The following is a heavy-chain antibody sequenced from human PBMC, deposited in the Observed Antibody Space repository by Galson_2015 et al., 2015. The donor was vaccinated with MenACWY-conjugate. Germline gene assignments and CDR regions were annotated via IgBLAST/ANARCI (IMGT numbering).Heavy chain of an antibody. Sequence: SLRLSCAASGFTFSTYAMSWVRQAPGKGLVWVSAITNVADITYYADSVKGRFTISRDKSKNTLYLQMTTLRVEDTAVYFCAKRLDFSDLTPFDSWGQGTLVTVSS. CDR3: AKRLDFSDLTPFDS. D-gene: IGHD2-15*01. V-gene: IGHV3-23*01. J-gene: IGHJ4*02. CDR1: GFTFSTYA. CDR2: ITNVADIT.